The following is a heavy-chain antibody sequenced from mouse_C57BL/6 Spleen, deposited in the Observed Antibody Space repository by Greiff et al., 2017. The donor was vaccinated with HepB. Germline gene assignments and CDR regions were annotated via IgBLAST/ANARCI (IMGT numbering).Heavy chain of an antibody. J-gene: IGHJ3*01. CDR1: GFTFSDYG. Sequence: EVQGVESGGGLVKPGGSLKLSCAASGFTFSDYGMHWVRQAPEKGLEWVAYISSGSSTIYYADTVKGRFTISRDNAKNTLFLQMTSLRSEDTAMYYCAREYYYGSTYPFAYWGQGTLVTVSA. D-gene: IGHD1-1*01. CDR2: ISSGSSTI. CDR3: AREYYYGSTYPFAY. V-gene: IGHV5-17*01.